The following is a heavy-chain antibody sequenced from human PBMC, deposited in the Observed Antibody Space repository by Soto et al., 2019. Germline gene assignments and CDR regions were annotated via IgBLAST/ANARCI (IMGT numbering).Heavy chain of an antibody. J-gene: IGHJ6*02. D-gene: IGHD3-10*01. CDR3: ARLLHPYGSGSPLQSAYYGMDI. CDR1: GGASGLMFSRYE. Sequence: PGGSLRLSCGASGGASGLMFSRYEMNWVRQAPGRGLEWVSYISSRSGSTMKYADSVKGRFTISRDNAKNSLYLQMSSLRAEDTAVYYCARLLHPYGSGSPLQSAYYGMDIWGQGTTVTVSS. CDR2: ISSRSGSTM. V-gene: IGHV3-48*03.